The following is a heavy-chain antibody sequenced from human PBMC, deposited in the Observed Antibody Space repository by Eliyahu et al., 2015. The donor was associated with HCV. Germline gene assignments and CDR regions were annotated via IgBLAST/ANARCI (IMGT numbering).Heavy chain of an antibody. CDR3: ARRPDYYDSSGYYRRGYAFDV. J-gene: IGHJ3*01. D-gene: IGHD3-22*01. Sequence: EVQLVQSGAEVKKPGESLKISCKGSGYSFASSGTAGVRQMPGKGLEWMGIIYPGDSDTRYSPSYEGQVTISADKSTTTAYLQWSSLKASDTATYYCARRPDYYDSSGYYRRGYAFDVWGQGTMVTVSS. CDR2: IYPGDSDT. V-gene: IGHV5-51*03. CDR1: GYSFASSG.